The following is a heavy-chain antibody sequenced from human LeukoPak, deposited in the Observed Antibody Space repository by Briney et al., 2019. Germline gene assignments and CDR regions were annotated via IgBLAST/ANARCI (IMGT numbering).Heavy chain of an antibody. J-gene: IGHJ4*02. CDR2: IGPHSTFT. CDR1: GFTFTDHY. CDR3: VREGEGPLSKDFDY. V-gene: IGHV1-2*02. D-gene: IGHD2/OR15-2a*01. Sequence: ASVKVSCKSSGFTFTDHYIHWVRQGPGQGLEWMGYIGPHSTFTSSPQEFQGRVTMTRDASMSTAYMELTRLTSDDTAVYFCVREGEGPLSKDFDYWGQGTLVTVSS.